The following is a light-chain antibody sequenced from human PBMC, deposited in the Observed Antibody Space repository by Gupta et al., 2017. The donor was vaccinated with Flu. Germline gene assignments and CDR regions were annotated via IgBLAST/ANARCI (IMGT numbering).Light chain of an antibody. CDR3: SSYTDTSTFYV. J-gene: IGLJ1*01. Sequence: QSALTQPASVSGSPGPSITISCTGTSSDVGGYNYVSWYQQRPGKAPKLMIYDVSNRPSGVSNRFSGSKSGNTASLTIXGXQAEDEXDYYCSSYTDTSTFYVFGTGTKVTVL. CDR1: SSDVGGYNY. V-gene: IGLV2-14*01. CDR2: DVS.